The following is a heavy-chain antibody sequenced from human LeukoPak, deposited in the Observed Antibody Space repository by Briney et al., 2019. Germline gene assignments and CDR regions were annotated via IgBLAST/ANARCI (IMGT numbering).Heavy chain of an antibody. V-gene: IGHV4-59*01. CDR1: GGSISSYY. Sequence: SETLSLTCTVSGGSISSYYWSWIRQPPGKGLEWIGYIYYSGSTNYNPSLKSRVTISVDTSKNQFSLKLSSVTAADTAVYYCASSGGVSGSGSYYTFDYWGQGTLVTVSS. CDR3: ASSGGVSGSGSYYTFDY. J-gene: IGHJ4*02. CDR2: IYYSGST. D-gene: IGHD3-10*01.